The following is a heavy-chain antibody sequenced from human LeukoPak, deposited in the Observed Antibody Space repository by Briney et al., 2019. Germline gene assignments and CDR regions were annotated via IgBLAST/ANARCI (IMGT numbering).Heavy chain of an antibody. CDR1: GGSISSSSYY. J-gene: IGHJ3*02. D-gene: IGHD3-16*01. V-gene: IGHV4-39*01. CDR2: IYYSGST. Sequence: SETLSLTCTVSGGSISSSSYYWGWIRQPPGKGLEWIGSIYYSGSTYYNPSLKSRVTISVDTSKNQFSLKLSSVTAADTAVYYCARLSRVGEHAFDIWGQGTMVTVSS. CDR3: ARLSRVGEHAFDI.